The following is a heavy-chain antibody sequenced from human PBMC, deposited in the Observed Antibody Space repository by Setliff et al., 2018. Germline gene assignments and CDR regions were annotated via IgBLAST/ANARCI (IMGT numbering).Heavy chain of an antibody. CDR3: ARDYYDSRGSYAFDI. V-gene: IGHV4-61*02. CDR2: IYTSGST. CDR1: GGSISSGSYY. J-gene: IGHJ3*02. Sequence: PSETLSLTCTVSGGSISSGSYYWSWIRQPAGKGLEWTGRIYTSGSTNYKPSLKSRVTISVDTSKNQFSLNLSSVTAADTAMYYCARDYYDSRGSYAFDIWGQGTVVTVSS. D-gene: IGHD3-22*01.